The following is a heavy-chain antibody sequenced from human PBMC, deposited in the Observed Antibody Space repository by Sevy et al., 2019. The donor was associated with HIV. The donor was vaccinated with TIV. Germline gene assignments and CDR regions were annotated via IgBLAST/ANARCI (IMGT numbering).Heavy chain of an antibody. J-gene: IGHJ5*02. V-gene: IGHV4-34*01. CDR2: INHSGST. Sequence: SETLSLTCAVYGGSFSGYYWSWIRQPPGKGLEWIGEINHSGSTNYNPSLKSRVTISVDTSKNQFSLKLSSVTAADTAVYYCAREKYYYGSAYLNWFDPWGQGTLVTVSS. CDR1: GGSFSGYY. CDR3: AREKYYYGSAYLNWFDP. D-gene: IGHD3-10*01.